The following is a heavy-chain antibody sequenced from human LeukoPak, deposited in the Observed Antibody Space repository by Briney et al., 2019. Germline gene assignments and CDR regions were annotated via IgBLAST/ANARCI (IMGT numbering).Heavy chain of an antibody. J-gene: IGHJ4*02. CDR1: GFTFSDYY. Sequence: GGSLRLSCAASGFTFSDYYMSWIRQTPGKGLEWVSYISSSGSSIYYADSVKGRFTISRDNAKNTLYLEMNSLRAEDTAVYYCARVGAVTGTFDYWGQGTLVTVSS. V-gene: IGHV3-11*04. CDR3: ARVGAVTGTFDY. D-gene: IGHD6-19*01. CDR2: ISSSGSSI.